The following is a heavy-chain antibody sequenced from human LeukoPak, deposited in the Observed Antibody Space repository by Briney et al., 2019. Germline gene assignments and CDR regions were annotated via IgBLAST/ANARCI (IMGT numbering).Heavy chain of an antibody. Sequence: GGSLRLSCAASGFTFSSFTMSWVRQAPGKGLEWVSSISSSSSYIYYADSVKGRFTISRDNAKNSLYLQMNSLRAEDTAVYYCAREEGSSWYYWGQGTLVTVSS. D-gene: IGHD6-13*01. J-gene: IGHJ4*02. CDR3: AREEGSSWYY. V-gene: IGHV3-21*01. CDR1: GFTFSSFT. CDR2: ISSSSSYI.